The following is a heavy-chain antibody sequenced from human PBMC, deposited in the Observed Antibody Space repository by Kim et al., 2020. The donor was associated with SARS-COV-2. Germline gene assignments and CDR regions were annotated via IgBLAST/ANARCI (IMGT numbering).Heavy chain of an antibody. D-gene: IGHD1-26*01. CDR1: GFTFSSYG. Sequence: GGSLRLSCAASGFTFSSYGMSWVRQAPGKGLEWVSAISSTGADRNYANSVKGRFTISRDNSKNTLYLQMNSLRDEDTAVYYCAKRLGPTTPNFDYWGPGTLVTASA. CDR2: ISSTGADR. CDR3: AKRLGPTTPNFDY. V-gene: IGHV3-23*01. J-gene: IGHJ4*02.